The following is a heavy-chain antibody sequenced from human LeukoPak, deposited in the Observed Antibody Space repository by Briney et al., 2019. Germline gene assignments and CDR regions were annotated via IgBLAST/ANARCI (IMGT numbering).Heavy chain of an antibody. D-gene: IGHD4-11*01. V-gene: IGHV4-59*01. CDR3: AREGVTHNWFDP. Sequence: PSETLSLTCTVSGGSISTYYWSWIPQPPGKGLEWIGYIYYSGSTNYKPSLKSRVTMSVDTSKNQFSLKLSSVTAADTAVYYCAREGVTHNWFDPWGQGTLVTVSS. CDR2: IYYSGST. CDR1: GGSISTYY. J-gene: IGHJ5*02.